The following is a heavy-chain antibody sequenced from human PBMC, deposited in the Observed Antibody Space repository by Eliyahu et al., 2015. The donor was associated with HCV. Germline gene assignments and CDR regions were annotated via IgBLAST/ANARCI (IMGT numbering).Heavy chain of an antibody. Sequence: EVQLLESGGGLVQPGGSLRLSCAASGFAFSSYAMTWVRQAPGKGLEWVSAISGSGGKTYHTDSMKGRITISRDNSKNTLYLQMNSLRAEDTATYYCAKVGEPYSYYDYWGQGTLVTVSS. CDR2: ISGSGGKT. CDR1: GFAFSSYA. D-gene: IGHD4-11*01. CDR3: AKVGEPYSYYDY. V-gene: IGHV3-23*01. J-gene: IGHJ4*02.